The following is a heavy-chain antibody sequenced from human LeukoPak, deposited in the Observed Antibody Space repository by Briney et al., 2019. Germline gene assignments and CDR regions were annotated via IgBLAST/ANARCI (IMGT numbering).Heavy chain of an antibody. D-gene: IGHD6-19*01. Sequence: GGSLRLSCAASGFTFSSYAMSWVRQAPGKGLEWVSTICGSGGNTYYADSVKGRFTISRDNSKNTLYLQMNSLTAEDTAAYYCARVVAGSVYNYGMDVWGQGTTVTVSS. CDR2: ICGSGGNT. CDR1: GFTFSSYA. V-gene: IGHV3-23*01. J-gene: IGHJ6*02. CDR3: ARVVAGSVYNYGMDV.